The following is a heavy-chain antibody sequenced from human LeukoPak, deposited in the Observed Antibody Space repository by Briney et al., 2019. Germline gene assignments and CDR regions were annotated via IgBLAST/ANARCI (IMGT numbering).Heavy chain of an antibody. CDR3: AREAGDGSGSYDY. D-gene: IGHD3-10*01. V-gene: IGHV1-2*06. CDR1: GYTFTSYA. J-gene: IGHJ4*02. Sequence: ASVKVSCKASGYTFTSYAMHWVRQAPGQGLEWMGRINPNSGGTNFAQKFQGRVTMTRDTSISTAYMELSRLTSDDTAVYNCAREAGDGSGSYDYWGQGTLVTVSS. CDR2: INPNSGGT.